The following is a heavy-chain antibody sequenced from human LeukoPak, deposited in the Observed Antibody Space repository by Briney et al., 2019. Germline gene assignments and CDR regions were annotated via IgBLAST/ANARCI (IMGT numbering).Heavy chain of an antibody. CDR1: GFTFSNAW. CDR2: IKSKTDGGTT. CDR3: TTESDSSGWYFDY. J-gene: IGHJ4*02. V-gene: IGHV3-15*01. Sequence: PGGSLRLSCAASGFTFSNAWMSWVRQAPGKGLEWVGRIKSKTDGGTTDYAAPVKGRFTISRDDSKNTLYLQMNSLKTEDTAVYYCTTESDSSGWYFDYWGQGTLVTVSS. D-gene: IGHD6-19*01.